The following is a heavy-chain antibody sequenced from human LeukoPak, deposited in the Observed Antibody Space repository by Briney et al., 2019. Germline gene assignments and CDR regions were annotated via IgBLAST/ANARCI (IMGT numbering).Heavy chain of an antibody. CDR2: ISGSGGST. D-gene: IGHD4-17*01. CDR3: ARDRRVMTAMTTSYYGMDV. CDR1: GFTFSSYA. V-gene: IGHV3-23*01. Sequence: GGSLRLSCAASGFTFSSYAMSWVRQAPGKGLEWVSAISGSGGSTYYADSVKGRFTISRDNSKNTLYLQMNSLRAEDTAVYYCARDRRVMTAMTTSYYGMDVWGQGTTVTVSS. J-gene: IGHJ6*02.